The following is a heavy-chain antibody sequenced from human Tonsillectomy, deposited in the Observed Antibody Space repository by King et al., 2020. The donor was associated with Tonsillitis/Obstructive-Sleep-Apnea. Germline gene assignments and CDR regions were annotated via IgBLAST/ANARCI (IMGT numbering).Heavy chain of an antibody. CDR2: TYYSSKWNN. J-gene: IGHJ4*02. Sequence: VQLQQSGPGLVKPSQTLSLTCAISGDSVSSNSAAWNWIRQSPSRGLEWLGRTYYSSKWNNVYAVSVKSRITINPDTSKYQFSLQLNSVTPEDTAVYYCARAEENGSSWPIVYWGQGTLVTVSS. CDR1: GDSVSSNSAA. V-gene: IGHV6-1*01. CDR3: ARAEENGSSWPIVY. D-gene: IGHD6-13*01.